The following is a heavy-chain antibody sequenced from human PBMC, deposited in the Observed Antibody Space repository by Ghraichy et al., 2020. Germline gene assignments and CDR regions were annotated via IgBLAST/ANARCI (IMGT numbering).Heavy chain of an antibody. Sequence: GGSLRLSCAASGFTFSSYWMHWVRQTPEKGLVWVSRINSDGSSTSYADFVKGRFTISRDNAKNTLYLQMNNLRGEDTAVYYCAKTSASNPYSHFDYWGQGTLVTVSS. J-gene: IGHJ4*02. D-gene: IGHD3-16*01. CDR1: GFTFSSYW. V-gene: IGHV3-74*01. CDR2: INSDGSST. CDR3: AKTSASNPYSHFDY.